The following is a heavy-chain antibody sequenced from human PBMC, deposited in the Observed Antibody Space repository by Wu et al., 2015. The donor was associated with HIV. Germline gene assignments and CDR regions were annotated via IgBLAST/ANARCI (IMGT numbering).Heavy chain of an antibody. CDR3: ARNLAISFWSEFYFDY. Sequence: QVLLVQSGAEVRKPGASVTVSCRTSGYSFTAYYIHWVRQAPGQGLEWMGWIVPYTGKIQYAQKFEGRVTVTTDTSTNTAYLELRSLRFDDTAVYYCARNLAISFWSEFYFDYWGQGTLVTVSP. CDR1: GYSFTAYY. V-gene: IGHV1-18*01. D-gene: IGHD3-16*02. J-gene: IGHJ4*02. CDR2: IVPYTGKI.